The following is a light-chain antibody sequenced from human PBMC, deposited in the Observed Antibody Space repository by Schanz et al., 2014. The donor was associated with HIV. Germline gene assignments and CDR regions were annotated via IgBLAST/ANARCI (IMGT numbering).Light chain of an antibody. CDR1: QSISNW. Sequence: DIQMTQSPSTLSASVGDRVSISCRASQSISNWLAWYQQKPGKVPKLLICAASTLQSGVPSRFSGSGSGTGFTLTINGLQPEDVATYYCQKYNSAPWTFGQGTKVEIK. CDR2: AAS. V-gene: IGKV1-27*01. J-gene: IGKJ1*01. CDR3: QKYNSAPWT.